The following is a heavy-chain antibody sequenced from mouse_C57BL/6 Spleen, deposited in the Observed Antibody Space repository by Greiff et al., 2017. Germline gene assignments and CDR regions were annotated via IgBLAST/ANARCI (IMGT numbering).Heavy chain of an antibody. D-gene: IGHD1-1*01. CDR1: GYTFTDYE. CDR3: TRPPYYYGSSPYFDV. J-gene: IGHJ1*03. CDR2: IDPETGGT. V-gene: IGHV1-15*01. Sequence: VKLQASGAELVRPGASVTLSCKASGYTFTDYEMHWVKQTPVHGLAWIGAIDPETGGTASHQKIKGTAILSADKSSSTAYMELRILTSEDSAVYYCTRPPYYYGSSPYFDVWGTGTTVTVSS.